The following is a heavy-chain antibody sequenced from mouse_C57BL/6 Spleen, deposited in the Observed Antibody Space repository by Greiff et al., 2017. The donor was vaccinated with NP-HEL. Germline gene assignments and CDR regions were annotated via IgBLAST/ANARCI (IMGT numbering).Heavy chain of an antibody. CDR3: ARSPPWGY. Sequence: QVQLQQPGAELVKPGASVKMSCKASGYTFTSYWITWVKQRPGQGLEWIGDIYPGSGSTNYNEKFKSKATLPVATSSPTAYMQLSSLTSEDAAVYYCARSPPWGYWGQGTTLTVAS. CDR1: GYTFTSYW. J-gene: IGHJ2*01. CDR2: IYPGSGST. D-gene: IGHD4-1*01. V-gene: IGHV1-55*01.